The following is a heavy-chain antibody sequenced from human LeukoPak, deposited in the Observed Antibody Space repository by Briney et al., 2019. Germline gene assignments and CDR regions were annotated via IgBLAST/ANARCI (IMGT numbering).Heavy chain of an antibody. CDR2: IYSGGST. CDR3: ARATGYSSGWYQEYYFDY. V-gene: IGHV3-53*01. J-gene: IGHJ4*02. CDR1: GFTFSSNY. D-gene: IGHD6-19*01. Sequence: PGGSLRLSCAASGFTFSSNYMSWVRQAPGKGLEWVSVIYSGGSTYYADSVKGRFTISRDNSKNTLYLQMNSLRAEDTAVYYCARATGYSSGWYQEYYFDYWGQGTLVTVSS.